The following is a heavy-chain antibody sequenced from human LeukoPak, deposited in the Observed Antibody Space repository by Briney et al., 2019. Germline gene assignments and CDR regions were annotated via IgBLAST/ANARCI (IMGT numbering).Heavy chain of an antibody. J-gene: IGHJ4*02. CDR1: GYTFTSYD. CDR3: ARYWNGDFDY. V-gene: IGHV1-46*03. CDR2: INPSGGGT. Sequence: ASVKVSCKAFGYTFTSYDMYWVRQAPGKGLEWMGIINPSGGGTNYAQKFQGRVTMTRDTSTSTVYMELSSLRSEDTAVYYCARYWNGDFDYWGQGTLVTVSP. D-gene: IGHD1-1*01.